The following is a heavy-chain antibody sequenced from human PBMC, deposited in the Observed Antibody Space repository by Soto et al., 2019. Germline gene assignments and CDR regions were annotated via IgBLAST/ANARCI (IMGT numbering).Heavy chain of an antibody. J-gene: IGHJ6*02. CDR2: ISGSGGST. Sequence: GGSLRLSCAASGFTFSSYAMSWVRQAPGKGLEWVSAISGSGGSTYYADSVKGRFTISRDNSKNTLYLQMNSLRAEDTAVYYCAKDQRITMIVVVTTDYYGMDVWGQGTTVT. CDR1: GFTFSSYA. CDR3: AKDQRITMIVVVTTDYYGMDV. D-gene: IGHD3-22*01. V-gene: IGHV3-23*01.